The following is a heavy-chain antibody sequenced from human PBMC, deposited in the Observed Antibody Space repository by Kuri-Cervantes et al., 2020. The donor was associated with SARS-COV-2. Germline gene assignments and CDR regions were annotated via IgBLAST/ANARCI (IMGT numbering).Heavy chain of an antibody. V-gene: IGHV4-39*01. CDR3: ARRGAVAGTVPFFDY. CDR1: GGSISSSSYY. J-gene: IGHJ4*02. Sequence: GSLRPSCTVSGGSISSSSYYWGWIRQPPGKGLEWIGSIYYSGSTYYNPSLKSRVTISVDTSKNQFSLKLSSVTAADTAVYCCARRGAVAGTVPFFDYWGQGTLVTVSS. CDR2: IYYSGST. D-gene: IGHD6-19*01.